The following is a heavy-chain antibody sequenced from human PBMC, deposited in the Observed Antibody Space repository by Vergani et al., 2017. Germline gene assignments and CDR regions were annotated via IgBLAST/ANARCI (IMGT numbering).Heavy chain of an antibody. CDR3: ASTGDYGDYYSYGMDV. V-gene: IGHV4-38-2*02. CDR2: IFHRGST. J-gene: IGHJ6*02. CDR1: GYSLSSGFF. Sequence: QAQLQESGPGLVEPSETLSLTCTVSGYSLSSGFFWGRIRQAPGKGLEWIGSIFHRGSTYYNPSLRNRVTLSIDTSKNQFSLKMHAVTAADTAVYYCASTGDYGDYYSYGMDVWGQGTSVTVSS. D-gene: IGHD4/OR15-4a*01.